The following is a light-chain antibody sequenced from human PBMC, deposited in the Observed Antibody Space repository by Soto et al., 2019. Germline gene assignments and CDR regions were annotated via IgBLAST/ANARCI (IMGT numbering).Light chain of an antibody. CDR2: GAS. CDR3: QHFVNSLKWT. V-gene: IGKV3-20*01. Sequence: EIVLTQSPGTLSLSPGERATLSCRASQSVSSTSSIWYQQKPGQAPRLLIYGASSRPTGVPDRFSGGGSGPDVTLTISRLEPEEFAVYYCQHFVNSLKWTFGQGTKVEIK. CDR1: QSVSSTS. J-gene: IGKJ1*01.